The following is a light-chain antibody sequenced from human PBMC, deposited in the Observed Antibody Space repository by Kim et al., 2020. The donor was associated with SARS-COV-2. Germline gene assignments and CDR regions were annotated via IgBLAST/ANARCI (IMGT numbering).Light chain of an antibody. V-gene: IGKV3-11*01. Sequence: LSPGESATLACRASQSVSSYLAWYQQKPGQAPRLLIYDASNRATGIPARFSGSGSGTDFTLTISSLEPEDFAVYYCQQRSNWPITFGQGTRLEIK. CDR2: DAS. J-gene: IGKJ5*01. CDR1: QSVSSY. CDR3: QQRSNWPIT.